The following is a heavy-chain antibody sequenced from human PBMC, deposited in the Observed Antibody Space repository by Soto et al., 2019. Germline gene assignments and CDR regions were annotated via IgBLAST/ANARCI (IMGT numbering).Heavy chain of an antibody. V-gene: IGHV1-2*02. CDR3: VRKPGDPSWDYGMDV. CDR2: ISPNTGST. Sequence: QVQLVQSGAEVKEPGASVRVSCKPSGYTFTGHYIHWVRQAPGQGPGWMGWISPNTGSTHYAQNFLGRVTMTRDTSISTAYMELRSLTCDDTGVYYCVRKPGDPSWDYGMDVWGQGTTVTVSS. CDR1: GYTFTGHY. J-gene: IGHJ6*02. D-gene: IGHD4-17*01.